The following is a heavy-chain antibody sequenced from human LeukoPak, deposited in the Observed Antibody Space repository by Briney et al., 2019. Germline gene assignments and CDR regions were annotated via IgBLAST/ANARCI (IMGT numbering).Heavy chain of an antibody. J-gene: IGHJ4*02. CDR2: VNLQGST. CDR3: ARGGGPYRPLDY. Sequence: PSGTLSLTCGVSGGSITNTNYWTWVRQPPGKGLEWIGEVNLQGSTNYNPSLVGRVAISVDTSENHISLQLTSVTAADTAVYYCARGGGPYRPLDYSGQGTLVTVSS. CDR1: GGSITNTNY. V-gene: IGHV4-4*02.